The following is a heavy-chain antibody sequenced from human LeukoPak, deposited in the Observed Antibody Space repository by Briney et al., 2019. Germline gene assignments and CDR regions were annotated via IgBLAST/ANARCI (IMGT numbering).Heavy chain of an antibody. D-gene: IGHD5-12*01. CDR1: GFTFSSYG. CDR3: AKDRGYSGYDWDFDY. CDR2: IRYDGSNK. J-gene: IGHJ4*02. V-gene: IGHV3-30*02. Sequence: GGSLRLSCAASGFTFSSYGLHWVRQAPGKGLEWVAFIRYDGSNKYYADSVKGRFTISRDNSKNTLYLQMNSLRAEDTAVYYCAKDRGYSGYDWDFDYWGQGTLVTVSS.